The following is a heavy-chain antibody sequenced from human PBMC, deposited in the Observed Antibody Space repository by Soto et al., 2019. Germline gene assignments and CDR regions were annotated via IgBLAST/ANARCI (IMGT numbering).Heavy chain of an antibody. Sequence: SETLSLTCTVSGDSINNYYWSWIRQPPGKRLEWIGYIYYTGSTTYNPSLESRVTMSVDTSKNQFSLKLNSVNAADTAVYYCAKYRGTEAEGFTLDYWGRGTLVTVSS. CDR1: GDSINNYY. CDR2: IYYTGST. D-gene: IGHD6-13*01. J-gene: IGHJ4*02. CDR3: AKYRGTEAEGFTLDY. V-gene: IGHV4-59*01.